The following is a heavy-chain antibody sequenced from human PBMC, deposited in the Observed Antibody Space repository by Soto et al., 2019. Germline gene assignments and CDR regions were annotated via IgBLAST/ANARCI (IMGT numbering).Heavy chain of an antibody. CDR1: GGSISSGGYS. Sequence: SETLSLTCAVSGGSISSGGYSWSWIRQPPGKGLEWIGYISHSGSTYFNPSLKSRVTISVDRSKNQFSLKLSSVTAADTAVYYCARGGLLPDYWGQGTLVTVSS. V-gene: IGHV4-30-2*01. CDR2: ISHSGST. J-gene: IGHJ4*02. D-gene: IGHD6-19*01. CDR3: ARGGLLPDY.